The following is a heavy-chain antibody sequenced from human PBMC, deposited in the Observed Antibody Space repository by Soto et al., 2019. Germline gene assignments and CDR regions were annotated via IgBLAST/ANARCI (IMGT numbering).Heavy chain of an antibody. CDR2: ISSRSDTL. CDR3: ARDWDIVILSVPIPNYNYGMDV. D-gene: IGHD2-15*01. J-gene: IGHJ6*02. Sequence: GGSLRLSCEGSGFTFSAYAMNWVRQAPGKGLEWVSYISSRSDTLYYADSVKGRFTISRDNSKNSVYLQVNNLRDEDTAVYYCARDWDIVILSVPIPNYNYGMDVWGQGTTVTVSS. V-gene: IGHV3-48*02. CDR1: GFTFSAYA.